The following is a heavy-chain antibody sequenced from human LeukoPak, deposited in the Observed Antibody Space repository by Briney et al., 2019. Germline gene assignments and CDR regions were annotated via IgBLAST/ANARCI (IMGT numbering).Heavy chain of an antibody. J-gene: IGHJ4*02. CDR2: IRYDGSNK. Sequence: GGSLRLSCAASGFTFSSYGMHWVRQAPGKGLEWVAFIRYDGSNKYYADSVKGRFTISRDNSKNTLYLQMNSLRAEDTAVYYCAKDYESPYYDFWSGYFARWGQGTLVTVSS. CDR3: AKDYESPYYDFWSGYFAR. CDR1: GFTFSSYG. V-gene: IGHV3-30*02. D-gene: IGHD3-3*01.